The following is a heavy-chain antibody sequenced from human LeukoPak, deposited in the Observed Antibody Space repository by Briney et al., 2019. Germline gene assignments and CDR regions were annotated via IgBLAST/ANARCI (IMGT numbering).Heavy chain of an antibody. D-gene: IGHD6-19*01. V-gene: IGHV3-23*01. Sequence: PGGSLRLPCAASGFTFSTYVMTWVRQAPGKGLEWVSTITATGTTSYADSAKGRFTIPRNNSKNKAYLQINTLRAEDTALYFCTRSGPGSGWSRCYLDFCGQGILVTVSS. CDR1: GFTFSTYV. CDR3: TRSGPGSGWSRCYLDF. CDR2: ITATGTT. J-gene: IGHJ4*02.